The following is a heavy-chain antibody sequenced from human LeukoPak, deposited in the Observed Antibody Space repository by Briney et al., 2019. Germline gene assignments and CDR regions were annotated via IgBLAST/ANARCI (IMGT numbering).Heavy chain of an antibody. Sequence: GGSLRLSCAASGFTFSSYWMSWVRQAPGKGLEWVALISYDGSSKYYADSVKGRFTISRDNSKNTLYLQMNSLRAEDTAVYYCAKFFTGEYVRAFDIWGQGTMVTVSS. D-gene: IGHD3-10*02. J-gene: IGHJ3*02. CDR2: ISYDGSSK. V-gene: IGHV3-30*18. CDR3: AKFFTGEYVRAFDI. CDR1: GFTFSSYW.